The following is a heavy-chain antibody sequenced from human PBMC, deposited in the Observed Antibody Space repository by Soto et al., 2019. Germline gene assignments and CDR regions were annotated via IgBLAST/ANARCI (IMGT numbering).Heavy chain of an antibody. J-gene: IGHJ4*02. CDR1: GFTFSIYA. Sequence: EVQLLESGGGLVQPGGSLRLSCAASGFTFSIYAMTWVRQAPGKGLEWVSGISGSGTSTYYADSVKGRFTISRDNSKSTLYLEMNSLRAEDTAVYYCVKDRVSVRHHYFDYWGQGTLVTVSS. D-gene: IGHD3-10*01. CDR3: VKDRVSVRHHYFDY. CDR2: ISGSGTST. V-gene: IGHV3-23*01.